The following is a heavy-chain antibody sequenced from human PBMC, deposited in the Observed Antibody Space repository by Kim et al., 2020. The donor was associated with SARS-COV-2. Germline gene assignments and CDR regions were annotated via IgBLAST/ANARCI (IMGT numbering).Heavy chain of an antibody. CDR3: ARAIAARRFNYYYYYYYM. D-gene: IGHD6-6*01. CDR1: GGSFSGYY. Sequence: SETLSLTCAVYGGSFSGYYWSWIRQPPGKGLEWIGEINHSGITNYNPSLKSRVTISVDTSKNQFSLNLSSVTAADTAVYYCARAIAARRFNYYYYYYYM. V-gene: IGHV4-34*01. J-gene: IGHJ6*03. CDR2: INHSGIT.